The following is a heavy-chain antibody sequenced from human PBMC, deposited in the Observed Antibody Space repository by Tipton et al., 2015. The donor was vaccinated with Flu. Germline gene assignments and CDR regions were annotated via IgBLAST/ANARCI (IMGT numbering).Heavy chain of an antibody. CDR3: ARDREGATTMLDY. D-gene: IGHD1-26*01. J-gene: IGHJ4*02. Sequence: LRLSCTVSGYSLSGGNYWGWVRQFPGKGLEWIGSIFHTGRTYNNPSLTGRVSMSVDTSKNQFSLQLTSVTAADTAVYYCARDREGATTMLDYWGQGTLVTVSS. CDR1: GYSLSGGNY. CDR2: IFHTGRT. V-gene: IGHV4-38-2*02.